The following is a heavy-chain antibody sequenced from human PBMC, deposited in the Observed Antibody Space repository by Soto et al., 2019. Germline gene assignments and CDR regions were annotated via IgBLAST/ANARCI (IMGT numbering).Heavy chain of an antibody. Sequence: QVQLQQWGAGLLKPSETLSLTCAVYGGSFSGYYWSWVRQPPGKGLEWIGEINHSGSTNYNPSLKSRVTISVDTSKIQFSLKLTSVTAADTAVYYCAGPHSNCGGDCYAWVYWGQGALVTVSS. CDR2: INHSGST. J-gene: IGHJ4*02. CDR3: AGPHSNCGGDCYAWVY. V-gene: IGHV4-34*02. CDR1: GGSFSGYY. D-gene: IGHD2-21*02.